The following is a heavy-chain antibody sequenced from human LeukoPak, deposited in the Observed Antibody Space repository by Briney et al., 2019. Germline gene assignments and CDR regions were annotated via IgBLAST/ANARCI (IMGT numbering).Heavy chain of an antibody. J-gene: IGHJ4*02. CDR2: IYCSGTT. D-gene: IGHD6-13*01. Sequence: PSETLSLTCTVSGGSISSSNDYWGWIRQPPGKGLEWIGTIYCSGTTYYNPSLKSRVTISVDTSKNQFSLKLSSVTAADTAVYYCASVRSRSSWTAFYFDYWGQGTLVTVSS. CDR1: GGSISSSNDY. V-gene: IGHV4-39*01. CDR3: ASVRSRSSWTAFYFDY.